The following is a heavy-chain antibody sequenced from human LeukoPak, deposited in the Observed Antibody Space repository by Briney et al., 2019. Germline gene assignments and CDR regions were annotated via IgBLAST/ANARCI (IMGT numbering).Heavy chain of an antibody. V-gene: IGHV3-30*03. CDR1: GFTFSSYG. J-gene: IGHJ3*02. Sequence: GGSLRLSCAASGFTFSSYGMHWVRQAPGKGLEWVAVISYDGSNKYYADSVKGRFTISRDNSKNTLYLQMNSLRAEDTAVYHCVLLSTGWYSDAFDMWGQGTMVTVSS. CDR3: VLLSTGWYSDAFDM. D-gene: IGHD6-19*01. CDR2: ISYDGSNK.